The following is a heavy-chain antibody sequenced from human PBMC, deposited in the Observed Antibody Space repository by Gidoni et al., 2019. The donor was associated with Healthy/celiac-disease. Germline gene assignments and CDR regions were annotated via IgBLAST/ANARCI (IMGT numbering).Heavy chain of an antibody. D-gene: IGHD6-13*01. Sequence: QVQLQQWGAGLLKPSETLSLPCAVYGGSFSGYYWSWIRQPPGKGREWIGEINHSGSTNYNPSLKSRVTISVDTSKNQFSLKLSSVTAADTAVYYCARVEQPGYWGQGTLVTVSS. CDR1: GGSFSGYY. V-gene: IGHV4-34*01. J-gene: IGHJ4*02. CDR2: INHSGST. CDR3: ARVEQPGY.